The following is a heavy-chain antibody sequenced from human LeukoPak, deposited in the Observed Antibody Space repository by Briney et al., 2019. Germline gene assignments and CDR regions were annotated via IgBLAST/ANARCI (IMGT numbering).Heavy chain of an antibody. Sequence: AGGSLRLSCGASGFTFSTYAMSWVRQPPGKGLEWVASISGRGELTYYTDSVRGRFTISRDNSRSTLYLQMNFLRTDDTAVYYCVKDRPNYYGSECHYYRQNGDSWGQGTLVTVSS. J-gene: IGHJ5*01. CDR2: ISGRGELT. D-gene: IGHD3-22*01. CDR3: VKDRPNYYGSECHYYRQNGDS. V-gene: IGHV3-23*01. CDR1: GFTFSTYA.